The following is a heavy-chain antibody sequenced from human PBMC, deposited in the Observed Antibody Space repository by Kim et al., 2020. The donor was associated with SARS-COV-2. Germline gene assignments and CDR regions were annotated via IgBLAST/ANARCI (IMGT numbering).Heavy chain of an antibody. J-gene: IGHJ4*02. Sequence: SLKSRVTISVDTSNNQFSLKLSSVTAADTAVYYCARNTMVRGVITNFDYWGQGTLVTVSS. CDR3: ARNTMVRGVITNFDY. D-gene: IGHD3-10*01. V-gene: IGHV4-31*02.